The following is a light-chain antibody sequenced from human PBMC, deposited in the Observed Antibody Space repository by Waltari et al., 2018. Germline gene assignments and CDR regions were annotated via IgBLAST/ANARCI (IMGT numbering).Light chain of an antibody. CDR3: QQYNNWPRT. V-gene: IGKV3-15*01. J-gene: IGKJ1*01. CDR1: QSISTN. CDR2: GAS. Sequence: EKVMTQAPATLSVSPGENATLSCRASQSISTNLAWYQQKPGQAPRLLIYGASTRATGIPARFSGSGSGTEFTLSISSLQSEDFAIYYCQQYNNWPRTFGQGTKVEIK.